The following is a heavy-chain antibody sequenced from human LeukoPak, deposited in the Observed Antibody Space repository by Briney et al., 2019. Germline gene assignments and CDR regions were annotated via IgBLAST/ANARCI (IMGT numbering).Heavy chain of an antibody. CDR1: GFTFSGSP. J-gene: IGHJ4*02. CDR2: IRSKANNYAT. V-gene: IGHV3-73*01. D-gene: IGHD4-17*01. Sequence: GGSLRLSCSASGFTFSGSPIHWVRQASGQGLEWVGRIRSKANNYATEYTASVKGRFTISREDSKNTAYLQMNSLKTEGTAVYYWTSRVNDYGDYIIDYWGQGTLVTVSA. CDR3: TSRVNDYGDYIIDY.